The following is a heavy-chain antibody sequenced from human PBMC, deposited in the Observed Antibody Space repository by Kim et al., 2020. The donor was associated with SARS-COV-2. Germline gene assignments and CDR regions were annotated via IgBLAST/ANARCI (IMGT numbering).Heavy chain of an antibody. Sequence: SETLSLTCAVYGGSFSGYYWSWIRQPPGKGLEWIGEINHSGSTNYNPSLKSRVTISVDTSKNQFSLKLSSVTAADTAVYYCARNYGDFDYWGQGTLVTVSS. V-gene: IGHV4-34*01. CDR2: INHSGST. D-gene: IGHD4-17*01. CDR1: GGSFSGYY. CDR3: ARNYGDFDY. J-gene: IGHJ4*02.